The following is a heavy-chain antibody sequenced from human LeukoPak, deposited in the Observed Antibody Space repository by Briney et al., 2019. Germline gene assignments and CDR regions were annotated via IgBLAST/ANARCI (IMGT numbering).Heavy chain of an antibody. V-gene: IGHV1-46*01. D-gene: IGHD6-6*01. J-gene: IGHJ4*02. CDR3: ARTAARRFDY. CDR1: GYTFSSYF. CDR2: INPTGGST. Sequence: ASVTVSCKASGYTFSSYFMHWVRQAPGQGLEWMGIINPTGGSTTYAQKFQGRVTMTRDTSTSTVYMELSSLRSDDTAVYYCARTAARRFDYWGQGTLVTVSS.